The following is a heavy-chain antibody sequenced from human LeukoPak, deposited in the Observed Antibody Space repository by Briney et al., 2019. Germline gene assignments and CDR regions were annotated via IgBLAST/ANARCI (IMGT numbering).Heavy chain of an antibody. J-gene: IGHJ3*02. CDR3: TKAVGRYSLAFEI. D-gene: IGHD1-26*01. V-gene: IGHV3-23*01. CDR1: GFTFSTYA. Sequence: AGGSLRLSCAASGFTSGFTFSTYAMSYVRQAPGKGLEWVSSISGSGASTYYADSVKGRFAVSRDNSKNMLYLQMNSLRLEDTALYYCTKAVGRYSLAFEIWGQGTMLTVSS. CDR2: ISGSGAST.